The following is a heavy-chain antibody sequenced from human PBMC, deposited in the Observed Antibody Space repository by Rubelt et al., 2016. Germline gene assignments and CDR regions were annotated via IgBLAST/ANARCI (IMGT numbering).Heavy chain of an antibody. J-gene: IGHJ2*01. CDR1: GFSFSNNW. CDR2: INSDGTNI. Sequence: EVQLVESGGGLVQPGGSLRLSCAASGFSFSNNWMHWVRQVPGKGLVWVSPINSDGTNINYADSVKGRFAISRDNAKNKLYLQMNSLRAEDTAIYYCARLSPYWYFDLWGRGTPVTVSS. V-gene: IGHV3-74*02. CDR3: ARLSPYWYFDL.